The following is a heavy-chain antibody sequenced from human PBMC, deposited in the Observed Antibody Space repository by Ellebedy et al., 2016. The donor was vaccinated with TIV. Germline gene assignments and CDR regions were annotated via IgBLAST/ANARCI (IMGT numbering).Heavy chain of an antibody. Sequence: AASVKVSCKASGYSFGSYYLHWVRQAPGQGLEWMGLIDPRGGRIDYAQKFKDRVIMSRDKSTNTVYMELSSLRSEETAIYYCARADEGDPLDYWGQGTLVTVSS. CDR3: ARADEGDPLDY. V-gene: IGHV1-46*01. CDR2: IDPRGGRI. J-gene: IGHJ4*02. CDR1: GYSFGSYY. D-gene: IGHD3-10*01.